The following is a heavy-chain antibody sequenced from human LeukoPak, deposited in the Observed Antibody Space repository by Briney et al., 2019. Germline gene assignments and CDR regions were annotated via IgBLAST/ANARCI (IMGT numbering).Heavy chain of an antibody. CDR2: ISAYNGNT. J-gene: IGHJ4*02. Sequence: GSVNVSCKSSGYTFTSYGISWVRQAPGQGLEWMGWISAYNGNTNYAQKLQGRVTMNTDTSTSTAYMELRSLRSDDTAVYYCARVDIAIYFDYWGQGALVTVS. V-gene: IGHV1-18*01. D-gene: IGHD5-18*01. CDR3: ARVDIAIYFDY. CDR1: GYTFTSYG.